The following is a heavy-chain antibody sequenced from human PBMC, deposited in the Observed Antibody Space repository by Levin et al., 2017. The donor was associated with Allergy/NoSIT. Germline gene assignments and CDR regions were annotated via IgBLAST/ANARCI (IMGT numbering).Heavy chain of an antibody. J-gene: IGHJ5*02. CDR3: AGGEPYAGSYQGWFDP. Sequence: SQTLSLTCDVSGYSIRSGYYWGWIRQSPGKGLEWIGSIFHSGSVFYNPSLNNRVTISVDTSKNQFSLKLRSVTAADTAVYYCAGGEPYAGSYQGWFDPWGQGSLVTVSS. D-gene: IGHD1-26*01. CDR1: GYSIRSGYY. V-gene: IGHV4-38-2*01. CDR2: IFHSGSV.